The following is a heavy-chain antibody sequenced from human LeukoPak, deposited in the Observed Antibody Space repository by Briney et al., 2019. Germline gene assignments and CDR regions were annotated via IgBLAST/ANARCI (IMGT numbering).Heavy chain of an antibody. CDR1: GFTFSSYA. D-gene: IGHD3-16*01. CDR2: ISYDGSNK. V-gene: IGHV3-30*04. J-gene: IGHJ5*02. CDR3: ARDEGDHNWFDP. Sequence: HPGGSLRLSCAASGFTFSSYAMHWVRQAPGKGLEWVAVISYDGSNKYYADSVKGRFTISRDNSKNTLYLQMNSLRAEDTAVYYCARDEGDHNWFDPWGQGTLVTVSS.